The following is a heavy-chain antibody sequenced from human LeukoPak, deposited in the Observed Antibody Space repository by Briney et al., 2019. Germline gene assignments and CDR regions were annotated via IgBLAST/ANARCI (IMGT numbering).Heavy chain of an antibody. CDR2: ISGGGATA. J-gene: IGHJ4*02. CDR1: GFIFSHYA. V-gene: IGHV3-23*01. Sequence: GGSLRLSCEVSGFIFSHYAMNWVRQTPGKGLEWVAVISGGGATANYADSVKGRFTIARDNSKNTLYLQMNSLRAEDTAVYYCAKDLGFGDYWGQGTLVTVSS. D-gene: IGHD3-10*01. CDR3: AKDLGFGDY.